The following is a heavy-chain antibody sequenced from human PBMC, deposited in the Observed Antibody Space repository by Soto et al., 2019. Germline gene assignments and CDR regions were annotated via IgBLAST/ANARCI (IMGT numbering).Heavy chain of an antibody. V-gene: IGHV4-59*01. Sequence: SETLSLTCTVSGGSISSYYWSWIRQPPGKGLEWIGYIYYSGSTNYNPSLKSRVTISVDTSKNQFSLKLSSVTAADTAVYYCARSPPPANWFSPWGQRTLVTVSS. J-gene: IGHJ5*02. CDR3: ARSPPPANWFSP. CDR1: GGSISSYY. CDR2: IYYSGST.